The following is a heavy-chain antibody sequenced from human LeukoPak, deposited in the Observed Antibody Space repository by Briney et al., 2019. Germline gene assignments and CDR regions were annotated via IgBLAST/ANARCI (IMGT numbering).Heavy chain of an antibody. CDR1: GFTFSNAW. CDR3: ARGMLPYYYYGMDV. D-gene: IGHD2-8*01. V-gene: IGHV3-23*01. J-gene: IGHJ6*02. CDR2: ISGSGGST. Sequence: GGSLSLSCVGSGFTFSNAWMSWVRQAPGKGLEWVSAISGSGGSTYYADSVKGRFTISRDNSKNTLYLQMNSLRAEDTAVYYCARGMLPYYYYGMDVWGQGTTVTVSS.